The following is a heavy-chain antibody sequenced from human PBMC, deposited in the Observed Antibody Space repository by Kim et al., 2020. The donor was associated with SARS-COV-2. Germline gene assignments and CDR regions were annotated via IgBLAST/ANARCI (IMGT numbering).Heavy chain of an antibody. CDR3: ARGTYSGSY. CDR1: GFTFSRYN. V-gene: IGHV3-48*02. CDR2: IGGSGGTI. Sequence: GGSLRLSCAAAGFTFSRYNMNWVRQAPGKGLEWLSYIGGSGGTIYYADSVKGRFTISRDNAKNSLYLQMNSLRDEDTAVYYCARGTYSGSYWGQGTLVTV. J-gene: IGHJ4*02. D-gene: IGHD1-26*01.